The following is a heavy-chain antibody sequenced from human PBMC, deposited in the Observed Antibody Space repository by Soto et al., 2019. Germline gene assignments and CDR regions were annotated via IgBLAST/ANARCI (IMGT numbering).Heavy chain of an antibody. J-gene: IGHJ4*02. CDR1: GGSVSSGSYY. CDR3: ARDSPFGDY. V-gene: IGHV4-61*01. Sequence: QVQLQESGPGLVKPSETLSLTCTVSGGSVSSGSYYCSWIRQPPGKGLEWIGYIYYSGSTNYNPSLKSRVTISVDTSKNQFSLKLSSVTAADTAVYYCARDSPFGDYWGQGTLVTVSS. D-gene: IGHD3-3*01. CDR2: IYYSGST.